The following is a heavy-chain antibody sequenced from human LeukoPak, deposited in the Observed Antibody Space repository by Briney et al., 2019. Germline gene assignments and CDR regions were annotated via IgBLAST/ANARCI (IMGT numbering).Heavy chain of an antibody. D-gene: IGHD1-14*01. CDR2: IRNKANSYAT. V-gene: IGHV3-73*01. CDR3: ARSSMTTPFDY. Sequence: GGSLRLSCAASGFTFSGSAMHWVRQASGKGGGWGGRIRNKANSYATAYSASVNGRFTISRDDSKNTAYLQMNSLKTEDTAVYYCARSSMTTPFDYWGQGTLVTVSS. J-gene: IGHJ4*02. CDR1: GFTFSGSA.